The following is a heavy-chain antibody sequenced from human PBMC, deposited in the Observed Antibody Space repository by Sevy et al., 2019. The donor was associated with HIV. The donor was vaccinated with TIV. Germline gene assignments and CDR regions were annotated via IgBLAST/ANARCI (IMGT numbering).Heavy chain of an antibody. CDR2: IKQDGSEK. CDR1: GFTFSSYW. Sequence: GGSLRLSCAASGFTFSSYWMSWVRQAPGKGLEWVANIKQDGSEKYYVDSVKGRFTISRDNAKNSLYLQMNGLGAEDTAGYYCARDCSSTSFLDAFDIWGQGTMVTVSS. V-gene: IGHV3-7*01. D-gene: IGHD2-2*01. CDR3: ARDCSSTSFLDAFDI. J-gene: IGHJ3*02.